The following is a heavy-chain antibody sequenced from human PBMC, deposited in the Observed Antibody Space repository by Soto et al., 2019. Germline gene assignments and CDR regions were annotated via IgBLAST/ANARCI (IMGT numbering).Heavy chain of an antibody. CDR2: IKQDGSEK. CDR3: GRGVEWLPYYGMDV. J-gene: IGHJ6*01. Sequence: PGGSLRLSCAASGFTFSRYWMSWVRQAPGKGLEWVANIKQDGSEKYYVDSVKGRFTISRENAQNSLHLQMNSLRDEDTAVYYCGRGVEWLPYYGMDVWGQGSRVTVSS. CDR1: GFTFSRYW. V-gene: IGHV3-7*01. D-gene: IGHD3-3*01.